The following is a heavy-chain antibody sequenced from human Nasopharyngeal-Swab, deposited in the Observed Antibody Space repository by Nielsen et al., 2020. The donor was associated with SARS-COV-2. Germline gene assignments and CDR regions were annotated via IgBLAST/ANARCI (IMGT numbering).Heavy chain of an antibody. CDR3: ARGELELYYYYGMDV. V-gene: IGHV1-8*01. Sequence: ASVKVSCKASGYTSTSYDINWVRQATGQGLEWMGWMNPNSGNTGYAQKFQGRVTMTRNTSISTAYMELSSLRSEDTAVYYCARGELELYYYYGMDVWGQGTTVTVSS. D-gene: IGHD1-7*01. J-gene: IGHJ6*02. CDR1: GYTSTSYD. CDR2: MNPNSGNT.